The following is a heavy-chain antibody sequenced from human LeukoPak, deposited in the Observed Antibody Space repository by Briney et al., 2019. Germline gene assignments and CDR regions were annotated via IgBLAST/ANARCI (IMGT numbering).Heavy chain of an antibody. CDR1: GFTFSSYE. D-gene: IGHD5-12*01. CDR3: ARDHYSGYDFDY. V-gene: IGHV3-48*03. J-gene: IGHJ4*02. Sequence: GGSLRLSCAASGFTFSSYEMNWVRQAPGKGLEGVSYISSSGSAIYYADSVKGRFAISRDNAKNSLYLQMNSLRAEDTAVYYCARDHYSGYDFDYWGQGTLVTVSS. CDR2: ISSSGSAI.